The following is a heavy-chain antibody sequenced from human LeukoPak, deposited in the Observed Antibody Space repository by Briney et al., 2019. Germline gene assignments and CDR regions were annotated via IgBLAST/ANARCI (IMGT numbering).Heavy chain of an antibody. CDR1: RFTFSSYA. J-gene: IGHJ6*01. V-gene: IGHV3-23*01. CDR3: AKGRNEDGDAALNY. Sequence: GGSLRLSCAASRFTFSSYAMSWVRQAPGKGLEWVSSISGSGGNTLYADSVKGRFTISRDNSKNTLYLQMNSLRAEDTAAYHCAKGRNEDGDAALNYWGQGTTVTVSS. D-gene: IGHD4-17*01. CDR2: ISGSGGNT.